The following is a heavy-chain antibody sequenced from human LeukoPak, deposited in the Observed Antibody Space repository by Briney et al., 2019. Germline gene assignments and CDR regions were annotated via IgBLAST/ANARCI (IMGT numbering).Heavy chain of an antibody. CDR1: GFTFSSYW. D-gene: IGHD2-15*01. V-gene: IGHV3-7*01. J-gene: IGHJ4*02. Sequence: QTGGSLRLSCAASGFTFSSYWMSWVRQAPGKGLEWVVNIKQDGSEKYYVDSVKGRFTISRDNAKNSLYLQMNSLRAEDTAVYYCARERYCSGGSCYLADYWGQGTLVTVSS. CDR3: ARERYCSGGSCYLADY. CDR2: IKQDGSEK.